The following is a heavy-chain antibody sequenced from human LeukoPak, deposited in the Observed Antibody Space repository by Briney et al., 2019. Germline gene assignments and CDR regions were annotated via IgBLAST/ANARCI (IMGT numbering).Heavy chain of an antibody. V-gene: IGHV1-69*04. CDR1: GYTFTSYG. CDR3: ARVASGGYAPTYIDY. Sequence: SVKVSCKASGYTFTSYGISWVRQAPGQGLEWMGRIIPILGIANYAQKFQGRVTITADKSTSTAYMELSSLRSEDTAVYYCARVASGGYAPTYIDYWGQGTLVTVSS. CDR2: IIPILGIA. J-gene: IGHJ4*02. D-gene: IGHD5-12*01.